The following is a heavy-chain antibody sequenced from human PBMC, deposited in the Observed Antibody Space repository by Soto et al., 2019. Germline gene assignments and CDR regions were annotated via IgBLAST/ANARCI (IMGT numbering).Heavy chain of an antibody. Sequence: ASVKVSCKTSGYTFTHYYMHWVRLAPGQGLEWMGVINPGGGYTTYAQKFQGRVTMTRDTSTSTVYMELSSLKSEDTAVYYCGREYFDSRGTPPGDWGQGTLVTVSA. CDR2: INPGGGYT. J-gene: IGHJ4*02. V-gene: IGHV1-46*01. CDR3: GREYFDSRGTPPGD. CDR1: GYTFTHYY. D-gene: IGHD3-22*01.